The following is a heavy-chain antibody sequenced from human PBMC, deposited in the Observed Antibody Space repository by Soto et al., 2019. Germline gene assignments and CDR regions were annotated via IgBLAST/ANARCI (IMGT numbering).Heavy chain of an antibody. Sequence: QITVKESGLTLVKPTETLTLTCTFSGFSLSTYGMGVGWIRQPPGKALEWLALIYWDDDKRYSPSLRSRLTITKSPSHNQVDLTLTTMDTVDTATYYCARLTRGVYDLDRLWEEFDSWRKGTLVTVSS. CDR1: GFSLSTYGMG. CDR3: ARLTRGVYDLDRLWEEFDS. D-gene: IGHD5-12*01. V-gene: IGHV2-5*02. J-gene: IGHJ4*02. CDR2: IYWDDDK.